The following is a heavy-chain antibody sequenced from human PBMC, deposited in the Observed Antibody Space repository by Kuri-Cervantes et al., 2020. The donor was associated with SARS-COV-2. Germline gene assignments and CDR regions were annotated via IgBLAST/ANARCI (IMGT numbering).Heavy chain of an antibody. D-gene: IGHD1-7*01. CDR1: GGSISSSSYY. Sequence: SETLSLTCTVSGGSISSSSYYWGWIRQPPGKGLEWIGSIYYSGSTYYNPSLKSRVTISVDTSKNQFSLKLSSVTAADTAVYYCARTLASITGTYMDVWGKRTTVTVSS. CDR3: ARTLASITGTYMDV. V-gene: IGHV4-39*01. CDR2: IYYSGST. J-gene: IGHJ6*03.